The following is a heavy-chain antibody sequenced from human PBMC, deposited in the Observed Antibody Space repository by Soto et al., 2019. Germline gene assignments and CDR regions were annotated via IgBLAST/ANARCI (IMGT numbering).Heavy chain of an antibody. CDR3: ARLGCSGGSCYQRRAFDI. CDR2: INPNSGGT. Sequence: WASVKVSCKASGYTFTGYYMHWVRQAPGQGLEWMGWINPNSGGTNYAQKFQGWVTMTRDTSISTAYMELSRLRSDDTAVYYCARLGCSGGSCYQRRAFDIWGQGTMVTVSS. J-gene: IGHJ3*02. V-gene: IGHV1-2*04. D-gene: IGHD2-15*01. CDR1: GYTFTGYY.